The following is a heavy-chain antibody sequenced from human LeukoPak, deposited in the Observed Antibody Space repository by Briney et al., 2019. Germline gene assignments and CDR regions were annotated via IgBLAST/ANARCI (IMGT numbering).Heavy chain of an antibody. CDR1: GVSISTYY. CDR3: VIYNRASGHYHFDH. Sequence: SETLSLTCTVSGVSISTYYWTWIRQTPGKGLEWIGYIYYSGSTNFNPSLKSRVTMSVDTTKSQFFLKPISVTAADTALYYCVIYNRASGHYHFDHWGKGTLVTVSS. J-gene: IGHJ4*01. CDR2: IYYSGST. V-gene: IGHV4-59*01. D-gene: IGHD2-15*01.